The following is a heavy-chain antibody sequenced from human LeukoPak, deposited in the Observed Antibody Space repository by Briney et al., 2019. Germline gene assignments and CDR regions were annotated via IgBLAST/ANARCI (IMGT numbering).Heavy chain of an antibody. J-gene: IGHJ6*02. CDR1: GGSFSGYY. CDR2: INHSGST. CDR3: ARGITMVRGVIGPYYYYGMDV. Sequence: ETLSLTCAVYGGSFSGYYWSWIRQPPGKGLEWIGEINHSGSTNYNPSLKSRVTISVDTSKNQFSLKLSSVTAADTAVYYCARGITMVRGVIGPYYYYGMDVWGQGATVTVSS. V-gene: IGHV4-34*01. D-gene: IGHD3-10*01.